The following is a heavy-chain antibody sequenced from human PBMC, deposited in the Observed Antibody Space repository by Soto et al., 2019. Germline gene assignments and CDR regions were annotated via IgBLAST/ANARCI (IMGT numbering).Heavy chain of an antibody. CDR2: ISGSSDTR. CDR3: ARATGYTNYGLDY. D-gene: IGHD2-8*01. V-gene: IGHV3-48*03. Sequence: GGSLRLSCAASGFTFSSYEMHWVREAPGRGLEWVSYISGSSDTRYIADSVKGRFTISRDNAKNSLYLQMNSLRAEDTAVYYCARATGYTNYGLDYWGEGALVTVSS. J-gene: IGHJ4*02. CDR1: GFTFSSYE.